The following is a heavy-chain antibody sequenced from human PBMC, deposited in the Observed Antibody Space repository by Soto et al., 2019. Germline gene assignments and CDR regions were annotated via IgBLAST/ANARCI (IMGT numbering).Heavy chain of an antibody. CDR1: GVTMSSDAYC. V-gene: IGHV4-30-2*06. CDR3: ASGGGYDSFGF. Sequence: SETLSLTCSVSGVTMSSDAYCWSWLRQSPGQGLEWLGYISHLATTYSTPSFQSRISLSTAKTRNHFTLSLSSMTAADKSVYYWASGGGYDSFGFWGQGIQVTVSS. CDR2: ISHLATT. J-gene: IGHJ4*02. D-gene: IGHD2-15*01.